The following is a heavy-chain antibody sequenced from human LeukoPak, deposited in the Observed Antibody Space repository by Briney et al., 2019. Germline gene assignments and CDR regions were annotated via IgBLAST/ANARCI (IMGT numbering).Heavy chain of an antibody. J-gene: IGHJ4*02. CDR2: IKQDGSEK. CDR1: GFTFSSYW. Sequence: GGSLRLSCAASGFTFSSYWMSWVRQAPGKGLEWVANIKQDGSEKYYVDSVKGRFTISRDNAKNSLYLQMNSLRGEDTAVHCCAREGVDMPYYFDYWGQGTLVTVSS. D-gene: IGHD3-3*01. CDR3: AREGVDMPYYFDY. V-gene: IGHV3-7*01.